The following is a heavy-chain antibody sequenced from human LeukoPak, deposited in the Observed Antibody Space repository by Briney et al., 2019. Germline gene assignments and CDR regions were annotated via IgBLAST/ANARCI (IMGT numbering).Heavy chain of an antibody. J-gene: IGHJ4*02. CDR2: IWYDGSNK. V-gene: IGHV3-33*03. D-gene: IGHD1-26*01. CDR3: ARTGSYPDY. CDR1: GFTFSSYG. Sequence: PGRSLRLSCAASGFTFSSYGMHWVRQAPGKGLEWVAVIWYDGSNKYYADSVKGRFTISRDNAKNSLYLQMNSLRAEDTAVYYCARTGSYPDYWGQGTLVTVSS.